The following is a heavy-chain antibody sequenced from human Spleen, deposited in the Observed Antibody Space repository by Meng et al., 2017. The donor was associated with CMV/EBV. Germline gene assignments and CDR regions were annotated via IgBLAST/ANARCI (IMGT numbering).Heavy chain of an antibody. CDR1: GFTFSSYE. V-gene: IGHV3-48*03. CDR3: ARRQSFPVVVPAAISPSYYGMDV. D-gene: IGHD2-2*01. Sequence: GESLKISCAASGFTFSSYEMNWVRQAPGKGLEWVSYISSSGSTIYYADSVKGRFTISRDNAKNSLYLQMNSLRAEDTAVYYCARRQSFPVVVPAAISPSYYGMDVWGQGTTVTVSS. CDR2: ISSSGSTI. J-gene: IGHJ6*02.